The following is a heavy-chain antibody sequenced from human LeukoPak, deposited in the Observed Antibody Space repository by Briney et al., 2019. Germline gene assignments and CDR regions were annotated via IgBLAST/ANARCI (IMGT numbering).Heavy chain of an antibody. CDR2: ISYDGSNK. CDR3: ARKFSSGYYLIDYYYYMDV. CDR1: GFTFSSYG. J-gene: IGHJ6*03. V-gene: IGHV3-30*03. Sequence: GGSLRLSCAASGFTFSSYGMHWVRQAPGKGLEWVAVISYDGSNKYYADSVKGRFTISRDNSKNTLYLQMNSLRAEDTAVYYCARKFSSGYYLIDYYYYMDVWGKGTTVTVSS. D-gene: IGHD3-22*01.